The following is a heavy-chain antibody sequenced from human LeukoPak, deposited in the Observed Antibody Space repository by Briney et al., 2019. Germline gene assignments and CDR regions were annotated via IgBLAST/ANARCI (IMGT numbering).Heavy chain of an antibody. CDR2: IVVGSGNT. V-gene: IGHV1-58*01. J-gene: IGHJ4*02. CDR1: GCTFTSSA. Sequence: GASVKVSCKASGCTFTSSAVQWVRQARGQPLEWIGWIVVGSGNTNYAQKFQERVTITRDMSTSTAYMELSSLRSEDTAVYYCAADEKSYSSSSGGWGQGTLVTVSS. CDR3: AADEKSYSSSSGG. D-gene: IGHD6-6*01.